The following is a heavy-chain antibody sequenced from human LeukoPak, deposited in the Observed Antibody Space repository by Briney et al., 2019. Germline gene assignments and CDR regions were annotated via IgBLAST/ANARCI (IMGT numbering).Heavy chain of an antibody. CDR1: GFSVTNNY. D-gene: IGHD5-24*01. V-gene: IGHV3-53*01. J-gene: IGHJ4*02. Sequence: GGSLRLFCAVSGFSVTNNYMSWVRQAPGKGLEWVSVFYVGGATYYADSVKGRFTISRDNSENTLYLQMKSLRAEDTAVYYCARGDGYNFFDYWGQGTLVTVSS. CDR3: ARGDGYNFFDY. CDR2: FYVGGAT.